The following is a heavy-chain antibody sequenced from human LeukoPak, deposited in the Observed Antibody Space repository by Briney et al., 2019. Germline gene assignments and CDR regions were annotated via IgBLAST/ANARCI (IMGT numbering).Heavy chain of an antibody. CDR2: INPNSGGS. V-gene: IGHV1-2*02. J-gene: IGHJ2*01. CDR1: GYTFNDYY. D-gene: IGHD1-26*01. CDR3: ARGLPGASTWYFDL. Sequence: ASVTVSCKASGYTFNDYYMHWVRQAPGQGLEWMGWINPNSGGSNYAQKFQGRVTMNRDTSISTAYMELSMLRSDDTAVYYCARGLPGASTWYFDLWGRGTLVTVSS.